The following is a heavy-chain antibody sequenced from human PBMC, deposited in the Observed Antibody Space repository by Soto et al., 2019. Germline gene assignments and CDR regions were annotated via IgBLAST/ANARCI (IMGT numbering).Heavy chain of an antibody. J-gene: IGHJ3*01. CDR3: AREPAALKGDAYDV. V-gene: IGHV1-69*08. CDR1: GGTFSSYT. D-gene: IGHD2-2*01. CDR2: IIPLLRIA. Sequence: QVQLVQSGAEVKKPGSSVNVSCKASGGTFSSYTISWVRQAPGQGLEWVGRIIPLLRIANYAQKFQGRVTITADRSPGTAYMDLSSLRSDGTAVYYCAREPAALKGDAYDVWGQGKMVSVSS.